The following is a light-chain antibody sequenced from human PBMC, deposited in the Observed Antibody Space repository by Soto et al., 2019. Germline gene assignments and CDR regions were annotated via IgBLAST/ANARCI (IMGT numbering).Light chain of an antibody. CDR2: EVS. CDR3: NSYTSKSTGV. J-gene: IGLJ1*01. CDR1: SSDVGGYNY. Sequence: QSALTQPASVSGSPVQSITISCTGTSSDVGGYNYVSWYQQHPGKAPKLIIYEVSNRPSGVSNRFSGSKSGNTASLTISGLQAEDEADYYCNSYTSKSTGVFGTGTKVNVL. V-gene: IGLV2-14*01.